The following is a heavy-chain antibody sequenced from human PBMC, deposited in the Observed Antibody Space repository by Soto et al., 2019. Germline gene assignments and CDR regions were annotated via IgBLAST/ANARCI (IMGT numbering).Heavy chain of an antibody. CDR2: IYFTGNT. V-gene: IGHV4-31*03. CDR1: GGSINSGDYY. Sequence: SETLSLTCTVSGGSINSGDYYWSWIRQHPGKGLEWIGHIYFTGNTFYIPSLKSRVSISLDTPKNQFSLKLTSVTAADTAVYYCARDKITGLFDYWGQGTLVTVSS. D-gene: IGHD2-8*02. CDR3: ARDKITGLFDY. J-gene: IGHJ4*02.